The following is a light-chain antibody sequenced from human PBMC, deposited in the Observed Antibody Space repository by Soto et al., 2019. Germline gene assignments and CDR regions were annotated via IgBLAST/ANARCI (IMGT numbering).Light chain of an antibody. Sequence: QSVLTQPASVSGSPGQSITIYCTATRSDVGSHNLVSWYQQHPGKAPKFIIYEGSERPSGVSKRFSGSQSGNTASLTISGLHAEDEADYYCSSDTSRSAFVVFGGGTKLTVL. J-gene: IGLJ2*01. CDR1: RSDVGSHNL. CDR2: EGS. V-gene: IGLV2-23*01. CDR3: SSDTSRSAFVV.